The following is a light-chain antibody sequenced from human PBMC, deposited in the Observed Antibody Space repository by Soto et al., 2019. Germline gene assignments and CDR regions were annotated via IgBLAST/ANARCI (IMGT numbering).Light chain of an antibody. CDR1: QTVSSNY. Sequence: EVILPQSTDTLSLSPGERATLSCRASQTVSSNYLAWCQQRPGQAPRLLIYGASTRAAGIPDRFSGSGSGTDFTLTITRLEPEDSAVYFCQQYTGPPTTFGQGTRLEIK. CDR2: GAS. V-gene: IGKV3-20*01. CDR3: QQYTGPPTT. J-gene: IGKJ5*01.